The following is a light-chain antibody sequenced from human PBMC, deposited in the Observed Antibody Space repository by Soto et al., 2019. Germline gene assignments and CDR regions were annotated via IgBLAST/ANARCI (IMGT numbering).Light chain of an antibody. V-gene: IGKV3-20*01. Sequence: EIVLTQSPGTLSLTPGERVTLSCRASQSFSGNYLTWYQHKPGQAPRLLIYGSYHRATGIPDRFSGSGSGTDFSLTISRLEPEDFAVYYCQQYNNWPPITFGQRTRLAIK. CDR1: QSFSGNY. CDR3: QQYNNWPPIT. CDR2: GSY. J-gene: IGKJ5*01.